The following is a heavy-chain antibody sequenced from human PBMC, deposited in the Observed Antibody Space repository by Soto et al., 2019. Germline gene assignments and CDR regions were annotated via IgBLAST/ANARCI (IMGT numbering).Heavy chain of an antibody. V-gene: IGHV3-30*18. CDR1: GFTFSSCG. Sequence: QVQLVESGGGVVQPGRSLRLSCAASGFTFSSCGMHWVRQAPGKGLEWMAIISYDGSNKYYADSVKGRFTISRDNSKNTLYLQMNSLRDEDTAVYYCAKDRSIAARILDYWGQGTLVTVSS. CDR3: AKDRSIAARILDY. D-gene: IGHD6-6*01. J-gene: IGHJ4*02. CDR2: ISYDGSNK.